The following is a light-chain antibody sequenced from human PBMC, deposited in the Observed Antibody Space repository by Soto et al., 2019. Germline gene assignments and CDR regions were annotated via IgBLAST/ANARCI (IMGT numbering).Light chain of an antibody. V-gene: IGKV3-20*01. J-gene: IGKJ2*01. Sequence: ENVLTQSPGTLSLSPGETASLSCRASRGVGPSYLAWYQQKPGQAPRLLLYGTSNRATGIPDRFSGSGSGTDFTLTISGLEPEDFAVYFCQQYGRSPLFGQGTKLEIK. CDR1: RGVGPSY. CDR3: QQYGRSPL. CDR2: GTS.